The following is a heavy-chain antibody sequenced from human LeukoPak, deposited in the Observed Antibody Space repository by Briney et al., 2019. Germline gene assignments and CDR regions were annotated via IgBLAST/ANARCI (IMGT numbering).Heavy chain of an antibody. CDR1: GYTFTSYA. Sequence: ASVKVSCTASGYTFTSYAMHWVRQAPGQRLEWMGWINAGNGNTKYSQKFQGRVTITRDTSASTAYMELSSLRSEDTAVYYCARDSCSSTSCYLFDYWGQGTLVTVSS. V-gene: IGHV1-3*01. D-gene: IGHD2-2*01. CDR2: INAGNGNT. J-gene: IGHJ4*02. CDR3: ARDSCSSTSCYLFDY.